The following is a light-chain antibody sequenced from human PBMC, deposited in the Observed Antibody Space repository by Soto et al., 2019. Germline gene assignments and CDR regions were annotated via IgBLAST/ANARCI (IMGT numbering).Light chain of an antibody. CDR2: HTN. CDR1: SGSVSTNYY. CDR3: VLYITGGTWV. V-gene: IGLV8-61*01. Sequence: QTVVTQEPSFSVSPVGTVTLTCGLNSGSVSTNYYPAWYQQTPGHAPRALIYHTNARSSGVADRFSGSILGKRAALTISGAQADDESDYYCVLYITGGTWVFGGGTKLTVL. J-gene: IGLJ3*02.